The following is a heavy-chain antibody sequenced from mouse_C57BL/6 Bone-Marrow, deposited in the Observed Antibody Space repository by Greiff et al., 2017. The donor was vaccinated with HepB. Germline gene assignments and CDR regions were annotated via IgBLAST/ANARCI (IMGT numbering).Heavy chain of an antibody. Sequence: VQLQQPGAELVRPGSSVKLSCKASGYTFTSYWMHWVKQRPIQGLEWIGNIDPSDSETHYNQKFKDKATLTVDKSSSTAYMQLSSLTSEDSAVYYCARERRYYYGSSYDYFDYWGQGTTLTVSS. D-gene: IGHD1-1*01. CDR2: IDPSDSET. J-gene: IGHJ2*01. V-gene: IGHV1-52*01. CDR1: GYTFTSYW. CDR3: ARERRYYYGSSYDYFDY.